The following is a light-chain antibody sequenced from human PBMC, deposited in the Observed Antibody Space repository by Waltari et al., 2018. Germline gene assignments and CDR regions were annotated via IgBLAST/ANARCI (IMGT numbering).Light chain of an antibody. CDR1: NIESKS. V-gene: IGLV3-21*04. CDR3: QVWDANTDPGV. J-gene: IGLJ1*01. Sequence: SYVLTQPPSVSVAPGKTASITCGGNNIESKSVHWYQQKPGQAPILVIPYDSDRPAGIPERFSGSNSGNTATLTISRVEAGDEADDYCQVWDANTDPGVFGTGTEVTVL. CDR2: YDS.